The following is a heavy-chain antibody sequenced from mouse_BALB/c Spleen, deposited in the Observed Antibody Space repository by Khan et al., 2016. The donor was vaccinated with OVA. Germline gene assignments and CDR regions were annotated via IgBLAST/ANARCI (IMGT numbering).Heavy chain of an antibody. CDR1: GFTFSTYG. D-gene: IGHD1-1*01. Sequence: EVELVESGGDVVKPGGSLKLSCAVSGFTFSTYGMSWVRQTPDKRLEWVATVSTGGHYTYYPDTVKGRFTISRDNAKNTLYLQMNSLKSEDTAMFYCARLAYYYGSEGFAYWGQGTLVTVSA. CDR3: ARLAYYYGSEGFAY. CDR2: VSTGGHYT. V-gene: IGHV5-6*01. J-gene: IGHJ3*01.